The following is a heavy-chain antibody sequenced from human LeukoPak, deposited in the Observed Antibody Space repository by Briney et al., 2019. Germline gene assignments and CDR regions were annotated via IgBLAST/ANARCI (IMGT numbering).Heavy chain of an antibody. V-gene: IGHV3-43*02. CDR2: ISGDGGST. J-gene: IGHJ6*03. CDR3: AKDISPGRGWYYMDV. CDR1: GFTFDDYA. Sequence: TGGSLRLSCAASGFTFDDYAMHWVRQAPGKGLEWVSLISGDGGSTYYADSVKGRFTISRDNSKNSLYLQMNSLRTEDTALYYCAKDISPGRGWYYMDVWGKGTTVTVSS. D-gene: IGHD1-14*01.